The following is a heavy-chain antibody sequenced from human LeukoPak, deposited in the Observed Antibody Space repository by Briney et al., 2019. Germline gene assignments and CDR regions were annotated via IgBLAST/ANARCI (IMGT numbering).Heavy chain of an antibody. CDR3: ARGYSSSWYWGCFDH. J-gene: IGHJ4*02. Sequence: PGGSLRLSCAASGFTFHDYAMHWVRQAPGKGLEWVSLIGGDGGSTYYADSVKGRFTISRDNAKNTLYLQMNSLRAEDTAVYYCARGYSSSWYWGCFDHWGQGTLVTVSS. CDR2: IGGDGGST. D-gene: IGHD6-13*01. V-gene: IGHV3-43*02. CDR1: GFTFHDYA.